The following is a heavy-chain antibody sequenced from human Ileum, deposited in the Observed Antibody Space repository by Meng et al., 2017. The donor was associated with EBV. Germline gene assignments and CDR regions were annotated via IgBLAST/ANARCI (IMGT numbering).Heavy chain of an antibody. D-gene: IGHD3-16*01. CDR1: GYSISSNNW. V-gene: IGHV4-4*02. Sequence: QVPLPESGPGLVKPSGTLSLTCAVSGYSISSNNWWSWVRQSPGKGLEWIAEIHHSGTTTYNPSLKSRVTISVDKSENHFSLKLTSVTAADTAVYYCARGSDYVWGIWGQGTLVTVSS. CDR2: IHHSGTT. J-gene: IGHJ4*02. CDR3: ARGSDYVWGI.